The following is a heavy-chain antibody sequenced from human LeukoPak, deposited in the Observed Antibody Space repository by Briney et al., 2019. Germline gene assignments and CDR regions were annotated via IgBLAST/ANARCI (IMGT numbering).Heavy chain of an antibody. V-gene: IGHV1-18*01. D-gene: IGHD2-2*01. CDR2: ISAYNGNT. CDR3: ARDYCSSTSCYPRGY. Sequence: GASVKVSCKASGGTFSSYTISWVRQAPGQGLEWMGWISAYNGNTNYAQKLQGRVTMTTDTSTSTAYMELRSLRSDDTAVYYCARDYCSSTSCYPRGYWGQGTLVTVSS. J-gene: IGHJ4*02. CDR1: GGTFSSYT.